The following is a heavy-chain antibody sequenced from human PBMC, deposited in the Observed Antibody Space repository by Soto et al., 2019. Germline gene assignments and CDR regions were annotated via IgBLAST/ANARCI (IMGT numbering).Heavy chain of an antibody. J-gene: IGHJ4*02. V-gene: IGHV3-23*01. CDR3: LGVKRSSNYAAGSYY. CDR2: ISTSGAPT. D-gene: IGHD4-4*01. CDR1: GFTFSSYA. Sequence: EVQLLESGGGLVQPGGSLRLSCAASGFTFSSYAMSWVRQAPGKGLEWVSLISTSGAPTQYADSVKGRFTISRDNSKNTRYLQMTSLTVEDTAVYYCLGVKRSSNYAAGSYYWGQGTLVTVSS.